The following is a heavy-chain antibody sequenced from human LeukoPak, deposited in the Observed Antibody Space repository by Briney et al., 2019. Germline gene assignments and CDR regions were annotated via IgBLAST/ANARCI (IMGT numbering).Heavy chain of an antibody. CDR2: IIPIFGTA. J-gene: IGHJ6*02. CDR1: GGTFSSYA. V-gene: IGHV1-69*13. D-gene: IGHD3-10*01. CDR3: ARDLGMVRGNYYYGMDV. Sequence: SVKVSCKASGGTFSSYAISWVRQAPGQGLEWMGGIIPIFGTANYAQKFQGRVTITADESTSTAYMELSSLRSEDTAVYYCARDLGMVRGNYYYGMDVWGQGTTVTVSS.